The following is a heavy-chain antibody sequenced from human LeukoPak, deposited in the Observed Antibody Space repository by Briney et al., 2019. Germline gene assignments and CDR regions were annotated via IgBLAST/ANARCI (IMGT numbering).Heavy chain of an antibody. CDR2: INAGNGNT. V-gene: IGHV1-3*01. Sequence: GASVKVSCKASGYTFTSYAMHWVRQAPGQRLEWMGCINAGNGNTKYSQKFQGRVTITRDTSASTAYMELSSLRSEDTAVYYCARDGNGIVVVPAAIGWFDPWGQGTLVTVSS. CDR1: GYTFTSYA. J-gene: IGHJ5*02. CDR3: ARDGNGIVVVPAAIGWFDP. D-gene: IGHD2-2*02.